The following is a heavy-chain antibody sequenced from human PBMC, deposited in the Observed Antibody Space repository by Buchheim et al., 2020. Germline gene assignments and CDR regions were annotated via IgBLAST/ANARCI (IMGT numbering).Heavy chain of an antibody. D-gene: IGHD2-15*01. J-gene: IGHJ1*01. CDR3: PRHGAYIVVVVAATLHYYQH. CDR1: GGSISSSSYY. CDR2: IYYSGST. V-gene: IGHV4-39*01. Sequence: QLQLQESGPGLVKPSETLSLTCTVPGGSISSSSYYWGWIRQPPGKGLEWIGSIYYSGSTYYNPSLKSRVTISVDTSKKQFSLNLSSVTAADPAVYSCPRHGAYIVVVVAATLHYYQHWGQGTL.